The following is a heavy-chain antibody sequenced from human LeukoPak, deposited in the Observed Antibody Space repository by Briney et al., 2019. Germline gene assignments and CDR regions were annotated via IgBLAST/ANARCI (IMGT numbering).Heavy chain of an antibody. CDR2: INPNSGGT. J-gene: IGHJ6*02. Sequence: GASVKVSCKASGYTFTGYYMHWVRQAPGQGLEWMGWINPNSGGTNYAQKFQGRVTMTRDTSISTAYMELSRLRSGDTAVYYCARGSWRSGYYYYYGMDVWGQGTTVTVSS. V-gene: IGHV1-2*02. CDR1: GYTFTGYY. CDR3: ARGSWRSGYYYYYGMDV. D-gene: IGHD6-19*01.